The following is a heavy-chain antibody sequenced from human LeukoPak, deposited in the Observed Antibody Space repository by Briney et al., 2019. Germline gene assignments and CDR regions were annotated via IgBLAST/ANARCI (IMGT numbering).Heavy chain of an antibody. CDR3: ARGSTMIVPAGVDAFDI. D-gene: IGHD3-22*01. Sequence: SETLSLTCTVSGGSISSYYWSWIRQPAGKGLEWIGRIYTSGSTNYNPSLKSRVTISVDTSKNQFSLKLSSVTAADTAVYYCARGSTMIVPAGVDAFDIWGQGTMVTVSS. CDR2: IYTSGST. J-gene: IGHJ3*02. CDR1: GGSISSYY. V-gene: IGHV4-4*07.